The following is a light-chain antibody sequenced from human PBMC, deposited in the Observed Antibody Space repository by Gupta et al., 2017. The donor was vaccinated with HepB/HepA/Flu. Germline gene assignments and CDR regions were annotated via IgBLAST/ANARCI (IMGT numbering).Light chain of an antibody. J-gene: IGLJ2*01. CDR3: QSADSSGTYVV. CDR2: KDS. CDR1: ALPKQY. V-gene: IGLV3-25*03. Sequence: SYELTPPPSVPVSPGQTARITCSGAALPKQYAYWYQQKPGPAPVLVIYKDSERPSGIPERFSGSSSGTTVTLTISGVQAEDEADYYCQSADSSGTYVVFGGGTKLTVL.